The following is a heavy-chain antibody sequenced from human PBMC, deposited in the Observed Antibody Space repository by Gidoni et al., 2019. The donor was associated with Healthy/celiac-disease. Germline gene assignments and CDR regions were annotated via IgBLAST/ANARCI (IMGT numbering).Heavy chain of an antibody. V-gene: IGHV3-23*01. CDR1: GFTFSSYA. CDR3: AKGGSKWLTPFDY. CDR2: ISGSGGST. D-gene: IGHD3-22*01. Sequence: EVQLLESGGGLVQPGGSLRLSCPASGFTFSSYAMSWVRQAPGTGLEWVSAISGSGGSTYYADSVKGRFTSSRDNSKNTLYLQMNSLRAEDTAVYYCAKGGSKWLTPFDYWGQGTLVTVSS. J-gene: IGHJ4*02.